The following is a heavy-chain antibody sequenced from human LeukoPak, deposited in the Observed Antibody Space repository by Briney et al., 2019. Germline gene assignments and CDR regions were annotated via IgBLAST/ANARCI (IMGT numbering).Heavy chain of an antibody. D-gene: IGHD1-26*01. CDR1: GGSISSGDYY. V-gene: IGHV4-30-4*01. CDR2: IYYSGST. J-gene: IGHJ4*02. Sequence: SQTLSLTCTVSGGSISSGDYYWSWIRQPPGKGLEWIGYIYYSGSTYYNPSLKSRVTISVDTSKNQFSLKLSSVTAADTAVYYCASLRDSGSYWFDYWGQGTLVTVSS. CDR3: ASLRDSGSYWFDY.